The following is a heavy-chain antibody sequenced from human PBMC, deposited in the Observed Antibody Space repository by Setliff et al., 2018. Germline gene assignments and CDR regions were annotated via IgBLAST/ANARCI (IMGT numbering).Heavy chain of an antibody. J-gene: IGHJ4*02. Sequence: GGSLRLSCTTSGFIFGDYAITWVRQAPGKGLGWVGFIRNKAYGGTTEYAASVKGRFTISRDESKSISFLHMNDLKTEDTAVYFCTTGGDSSLGYCSGRSCYSGHWGQGTLVTVSS. V-gene: IGHV3-49*04. CDR2: IRNKAYGGTT. CDR1: GFIFGDYA. CDR3: TTGGDSSLGYCSGRSCYSGH. D-gene: IGHD2-15*01.